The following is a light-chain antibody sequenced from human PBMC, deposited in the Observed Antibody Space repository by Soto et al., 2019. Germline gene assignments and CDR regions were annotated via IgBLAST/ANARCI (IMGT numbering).Light chain of an antibody. CDR3: QESYSTS. J-gene: IGKJ1*01. CDR2: VAS. CDR1: QSIGNW. V-gene: IGKV1-39*01. Sequence: DVQMTQTPSSLSASVGDRVILTCRASQSIGNWLAWYQQKPGKAPKLLIYVASNLQSGVPSRFSGSGSGTDFTLTISSLQPEDMATYYCQESYSTSLGQGTKVDI.